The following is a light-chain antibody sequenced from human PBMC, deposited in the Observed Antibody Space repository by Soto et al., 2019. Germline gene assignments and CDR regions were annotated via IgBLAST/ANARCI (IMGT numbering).Light chain of an antibody. CDR3: QQYGSSPLT. V-gene: IGKV3-20*01. CDR1: QSVSSNY. J-gene: IGKJ4*01. Sequence: ELVLTQSPGTMSLSPGERATLSGRASQSVSSNYLAWYQQKPGQAPRLLINGASSRATGIPDRFSGSGSGTDFTLTISRLEPEDFAVYYCQQYGSSPLTFGGGTKVEIK. CDR2: GAS.